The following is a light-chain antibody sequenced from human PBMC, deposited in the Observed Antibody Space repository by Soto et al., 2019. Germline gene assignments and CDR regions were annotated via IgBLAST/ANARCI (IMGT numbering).Light chain of an antibody. CDR1: SSYIGAGYD. J-gene: IGLJ3*02. V-gene: IGLV1-40*01. Sequence: QSVLTQPPSVSGAPGQRVTISCTGTSSYIGAGYDVHWYQQLPETAPKLLIYGNSNRPSGVPDRFSGSKSGTSVSLAITGLQAEDEADYYCQSYDSSLSGSVFGGGTKLTVL. CDR2: GNS. CDR3: QSYDSSLSGSV.